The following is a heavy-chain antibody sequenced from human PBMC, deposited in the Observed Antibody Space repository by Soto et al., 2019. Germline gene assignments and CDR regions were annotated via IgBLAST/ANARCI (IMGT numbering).Heavy chain of an antibody. D-gene: IGHD3-22*01. V-gene: IGHV1-69*13. CDR2: IIPIFGTA. Sequence: SGKVSCKASVGTFSSYAISWVRQAPGQGLEWMGGIIPIFGTANYAQKFQGRVTITADESTSTAYMELSSLSSEDTAVYYCANYSSYYDDSSGDYHPASHFDYWGQGTLVTVSS. J-gene: IGHJ4*02. CDR1: VGTFSSYA. CDR3: ANYSSYYDDSSGDYHPASHFDY.